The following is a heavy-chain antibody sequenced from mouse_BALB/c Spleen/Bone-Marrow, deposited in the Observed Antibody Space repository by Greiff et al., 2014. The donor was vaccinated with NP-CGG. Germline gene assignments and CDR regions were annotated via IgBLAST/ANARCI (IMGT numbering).Heavy chain of an antibody. Sequence: QVQLKGAGTGLGAPSQSLAITFTVSWVLLASYGIHWGCPPPGKGLGGVGVIWAGGATNYNSALMSRLSISKDNSKSQVFLKMNSLQIDDTAMFYCTREREGDGYYDFDYWGQGTIFTVSS. J-gene: IGHJ2*01. CDR3: TREREGDGYYDFDY. CDR2: IWAGGAT. D-gene: IGHD2-3*01. CDR1: WVLLASYG. V-gene: IGHV2-9*02.